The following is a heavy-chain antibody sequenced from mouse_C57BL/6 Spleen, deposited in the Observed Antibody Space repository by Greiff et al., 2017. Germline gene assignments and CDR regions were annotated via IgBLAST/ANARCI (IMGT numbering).Heavy chain of an antibody. J-gene: IGHJ4*01. D-gene: IGHD2-1*01. CDR1: GYTFTSYG. CDR3: AGGNYEAMDY. V-gene: IGHV1-81*01. CDR2: IYPRSGNT. Sequence: QVQLKESGAELARPGASVKLSCKASGYTFTSYGISWVKQRTGQGLEWIGEIYPRSGNTYYNEKFKGKATLTADKSSSTAYMELRSLTSEDSAVYFCAGGNYEAMDYWGQGTSVTVSS.